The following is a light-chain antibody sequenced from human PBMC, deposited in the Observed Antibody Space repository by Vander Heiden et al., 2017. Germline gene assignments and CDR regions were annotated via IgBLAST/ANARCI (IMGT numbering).Light chain of an antibody. Sequence: QSVLPQPPSASGTPGQRVFISFSGSRSNIGSNTVNWHQQLPGTAPKLLIYSNNKRHSGVPDRFSGSKSGTLAALAISGLQAEDEANYYCATWDDSMNGVVFGGGTKLTVL. CDR3: ATWDDSMNGVV. CDR2: SNN. CDR1: RSNIGSNT. J-gene: IGLJ2*01. V-gene: IGLV1-44*01.